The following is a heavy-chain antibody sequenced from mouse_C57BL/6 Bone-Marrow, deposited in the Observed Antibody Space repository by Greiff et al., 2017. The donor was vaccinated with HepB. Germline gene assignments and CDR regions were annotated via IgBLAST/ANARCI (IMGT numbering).Heavy chain of an antibody. J-gene: IGHJ2*01. CDR2: IHPNSGST. D-gene: IGHD2-12*01. CDR3: ARYYYRRGYFDY. Sequence: VQLQQSGAELVKPGASVKLSCKASGYTFTSYWMHWVKQRPGQGLEWIGMIHPNSGSTNYNEKFKSKATLTVDKSSSTAYMQLSSLTSEDSAVYYCARYYYRRGYFDYWGQGTTLTVSS. V-gene: IGHV1-64*01. CDR1: GYTFTSYW.